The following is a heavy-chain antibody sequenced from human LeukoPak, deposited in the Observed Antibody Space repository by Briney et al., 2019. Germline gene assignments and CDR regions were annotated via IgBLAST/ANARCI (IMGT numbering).Heavy chain of an antibody. CDR1: GFNFSIHW. CDR3: ARDYPGETGGYQFFDY. CDR2: IQDDGSEK. Sequence: GGSLRLSCAASGFNFSIHWMTWVRQAPGKGLEWVANIQDDGSEKNYVGSVKGRFIISRDNAKNSLYLQMNSLRAEDTAVYYCARDYPGETGGYQFFDYWGQGTLVTVSS. J-gene: IGHJ4*02. V-gene: IGHV3-7*01. D-gene: IGHD2-8*02.